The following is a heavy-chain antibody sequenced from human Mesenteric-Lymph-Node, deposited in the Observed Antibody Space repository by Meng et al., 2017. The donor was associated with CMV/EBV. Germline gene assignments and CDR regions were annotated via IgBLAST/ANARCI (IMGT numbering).Heavy chain of an antibody. D-gene: IGHD2-2*01. CDR3: ARGVPAPWGAEYFQH. J-gene: IGHJ1*01. V-gene: IGHV1-58*01. Sequence: SVKVSCKASGFTFTSSAVQWVRQARGQRLEWIGWIVVGSGNTNYAQKFQERVTITRDMSTSTAYMELSSLRSEDTAVYYCARGVPAPWGAEYFQHWGQGTLVTVSS. CDR2: IVVGSGNT. CDR1: GFTFTSSA.